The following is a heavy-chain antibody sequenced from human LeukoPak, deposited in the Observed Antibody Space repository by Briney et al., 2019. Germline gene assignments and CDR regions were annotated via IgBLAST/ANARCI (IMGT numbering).Heavy chain of an antibody. Sequence: ASVKVSCKASGYTFTGYYMHWVRQAPGQGLEWMGWINPNSGGTNYAQKFQGRVTMTRDTSISTAYMELSRLRSDDTAVYYCARGYPPPYSSGSFYAFDIWGQGTMVTISS. CDR1: GYTFTGYY. V-gene: IGHV1-2*02. CDR3: ARGYPPPYSSGSFYAFDI. CDR2: INPNSGGT. J-gene: IGHJ3*02. D-gene: IGHD6-19*01.